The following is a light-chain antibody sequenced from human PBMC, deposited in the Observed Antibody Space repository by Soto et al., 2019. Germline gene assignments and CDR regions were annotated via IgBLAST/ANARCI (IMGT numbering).Light chain of an antibody. V-gene: IGLV2-14*03. Sequence: HSVLTQPASGSGSPGQSITISCTVTISDIAAYNYVSWYQQHPGRAPKLLIYHVNTRPSGISNRFSGSKSGDTASLTISGLQAEDEAEYSCFSYSTSSSLYVFGSGTKVTVL. CDR2: HVN. CDR1: ISDIAAYNY. CDR3: FSYSTSSSLYV. J-gene: IGLJ1*01.